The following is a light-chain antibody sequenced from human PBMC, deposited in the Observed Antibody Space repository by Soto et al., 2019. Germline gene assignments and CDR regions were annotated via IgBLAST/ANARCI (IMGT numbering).Light chain of an antibody. J-gene: IGKJ5*01. V-gene: IGKV1-12*01. CDR1: QDVGSW. Sequence: DIQMTQSPSSVSASVGDRVTITCRASQDVGSWVAWYQQKPGAAPMLLIYGASTLESGVPSRFGGSGYGTDFTLSISSLEPEDFATYYCQQAGAFPTFGQGTRL. CDR2: GAS. CDR3: QQAGAFPT.